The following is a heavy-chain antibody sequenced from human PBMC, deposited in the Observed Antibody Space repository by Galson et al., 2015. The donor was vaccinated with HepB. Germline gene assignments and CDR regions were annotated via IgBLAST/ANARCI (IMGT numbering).Heavy chain of an antibody. J-gene: IGHJ4*02. CDR3: ARGITMFGVKPLDY. CDR2: IWNDGGSI. D-gene: IGHD3-3*01. Sequence: PLRLSCAASGFTFGDYLMPWVRQAPGKGLEWVALIWNDGGSIYYTDSVKGRFTISSDNAKKTLYLQTNNLRAGETAVYFCARGITMFGVKPLDYWGQGTLVTVSS. V-gene: IGHV3-33*01. CDR1: GFTFGDYL.